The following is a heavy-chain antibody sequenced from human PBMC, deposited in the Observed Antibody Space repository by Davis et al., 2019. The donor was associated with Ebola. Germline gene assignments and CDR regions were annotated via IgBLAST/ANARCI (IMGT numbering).Heavy chain of an antibody. CDR2: ISSSSSYI. CDR3: ARDVPPYYYDRADVGGFDI. D-gene: IGHD3-22*01. J-gene: IGHJ3*02. CDR1: GFTFSSYS. V-gene: IGHV3-21*01. Sequence: GESLKISCAASGFTFSSYSMNWVRQAPGKGLEWVSSISSSSSYIYYADSVKGRFTISRDNAKNSLYLQMNSLRAEDTAVYYCARDVPPYYYDRADVGGFDIWGQGTMVTVSS.